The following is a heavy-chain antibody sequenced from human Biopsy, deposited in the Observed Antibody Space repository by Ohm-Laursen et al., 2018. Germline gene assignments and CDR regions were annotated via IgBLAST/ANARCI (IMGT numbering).Heavy chain of an antibody. CDR2: INQAGTT. D-gene: IGHD2-15*01. CDR3: GNEVHGRDY. CDR1: GKTFGDYQ. Sequence: SETLSLTCAVFGKTFGDYQWSWIRQPPGKGLEWIGQINQAGTTNYNPSLKSRVSISADASEYEFSLRLTSVTAADTAVYLCGNEVHGRDYWGLGAQVTVSS. J-gene: IGHJ4*02. V-gene: IGHV4-34*08.